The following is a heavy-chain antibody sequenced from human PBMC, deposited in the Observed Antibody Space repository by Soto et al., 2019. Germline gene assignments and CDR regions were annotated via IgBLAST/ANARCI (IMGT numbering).Heavy chain of an antibody. V-gene: IGHV3-30*18. CDR3: AKGPMVRGVIISSYYYYGMDV. CDR1: GFTFSSYG. J-gene: IGHJ6*02. Sequence: PGGSLRLSCAASGFTFSSYGMHWVRQAPGKGLEWVAVISYDGSNKYYADSVKGRFTISRDNSKNTLYLQMNSLRAEDTAVYYCAKGPMVRGVIISSYYYYGMDVWGQGTTVTVSS. CDR2: ISYDGSNK. D-gene: IGHD3-10*01.